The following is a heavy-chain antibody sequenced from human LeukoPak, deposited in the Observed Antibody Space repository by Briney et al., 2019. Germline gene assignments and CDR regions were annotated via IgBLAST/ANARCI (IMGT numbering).Heavy chain of an antibody. Sequence: PGGSLRLSCAASGFTFSSYAMSWVRQAPGKGLEWVSAISGSGVSTYYADSVKGRFTVSRDNSKNTLYLQMSSLGAEDTAVYYCAKDERNWNYNLASQTYDWGQGTLVTVSS. CDR2: ISGSGVST. CDR3: AKDERNWNYNLASQTYD. CDR1: GFTFSSYA. D-gene: IGHD1-7*01. V-gene: IGHV3-23*01. J-gene: IGHJ4*02.